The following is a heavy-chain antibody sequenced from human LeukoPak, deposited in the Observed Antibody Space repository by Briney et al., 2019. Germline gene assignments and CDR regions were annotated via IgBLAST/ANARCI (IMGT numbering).Heavy chain of an antibody. V-gene: IGHV3-73*01. D-gene: IGHD3-22*01. CDR1: GFTFSGSA. CDR2: IRSKANSYAT. CDR3: TRAHHDSSGYHLN. Sequence: PGGSLRLSCAASGFTFSGSAMHWVRQASGKGLEWVGRIRSKANSYATAYAASVKGRFTISRDDSKNTAYLQMNSLKTEDTAVYYCTRAHHDSSGYHLNWGQGTLVTVSS. J-gene: IGHJ4*02.